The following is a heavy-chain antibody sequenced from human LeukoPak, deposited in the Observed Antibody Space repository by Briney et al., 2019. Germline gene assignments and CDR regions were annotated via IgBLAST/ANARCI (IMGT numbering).Heavy chain of an antibody. D-gene: IGHD2-2*03. Sequence: PGGSLRLSCAASGFSFSDFGIHWVRQAPGKGLEWVAVLSPHANYEYYADSVQGRFATSRDDSKNTVYLQMNSLRDEETAVYYCARDWIDRSLDYWGRGTLVTVSS. J-gene: IGHJ4*02. CDR1: GFSFSDFG. V-gene: IGHV3-33*01. CDR2: LSPHANYE. CDR3: ARDWIDRSLDY.